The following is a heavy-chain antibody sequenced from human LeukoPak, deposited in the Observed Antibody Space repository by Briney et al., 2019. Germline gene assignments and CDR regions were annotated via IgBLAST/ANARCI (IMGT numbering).Heavy chain of an antibody. CDR1: GFTSSSYA. D-gene: IGHD5-12*01. CDR2: ISGSGGST. J-gene: IGHJ4*02. Sequence: GGSLRLSCAASGFTSSSYAMSWVRQAPGEGLEWVSAISGSGGSTHYADSVKGRFTISRDNSKNTLYLQMNSLRAEDTAVYYCARDFGGYVAYFDYWGQGTLVTVSP. V-gene: IGHV3-23*01. CDR3: ARDFGGYVAYFDY.